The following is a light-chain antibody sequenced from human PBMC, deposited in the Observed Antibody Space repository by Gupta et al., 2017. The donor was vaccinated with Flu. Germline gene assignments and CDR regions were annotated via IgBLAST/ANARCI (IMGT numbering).Light chain of an antibody. J-gene: IGKJ2*01. Sequence: SVTLGQPASISCRSSQSLVYSDGNTYLSWFHQRPGQSPMLLIYKVSNRDSGVPDIFTGSGSGTYFTLNISRVEAEDVGVYYYMQATPRPTFGQGTKLEIK. CDR2: KVS. CDR1: QSLVYSDGNTY. V-gene: IGKV2-30*01. CDR3: MQATPRPT.